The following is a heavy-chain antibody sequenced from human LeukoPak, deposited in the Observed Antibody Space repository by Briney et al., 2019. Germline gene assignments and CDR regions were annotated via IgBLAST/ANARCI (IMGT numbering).Heavy chain of an antibody. CDR2: IRTKTYAEAT. Sequence: GGSLRLSCTVSGYTFGDYALTWFRQAPGKGLEWVGFIRTKTYAEATEYAASVKGRFTFSRDDSNSIAHLQMNSLKTEDTAVYYCSIGLRFPDVWGKGTTVTVSS. J-gene: IGHJ6*04. CDR3: SIGLRFPDV. V-gene: IGHV3-49*03. CDR1: GYTFGDYA. D-gene: IGHD3-3*01.